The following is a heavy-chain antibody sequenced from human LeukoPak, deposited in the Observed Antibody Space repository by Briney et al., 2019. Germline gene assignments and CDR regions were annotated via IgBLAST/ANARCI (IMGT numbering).Heavy chain of an antibody. Sequence: SETLSLTCAVYGGSFSGYYWSWIRQPPGKGLEWIGEINHSGSTNYNPSLKSRVTISVDTSKNQFSLKLSSVTAADTAVYYCARAKSGSYDYWGQGTLVTVSS. CDR2: INHSGST. CDR1: GGSFSGYY. CDR3: ARAKSGSYDY. D-gene: IGHD1-26*01. V-gene: IGHV4-34*01. J-gene: IGHJ4*02.